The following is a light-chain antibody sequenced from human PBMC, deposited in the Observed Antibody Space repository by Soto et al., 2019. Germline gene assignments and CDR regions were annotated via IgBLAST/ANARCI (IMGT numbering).Light chain of an antibody. Sequence: DIQMTQSPSTLSASVGDRVTITCRASQSIDTWLAWYQQKQGKAPKILIYKASSLESGVPSRFSGSGSGTEFTLTISSLQPDDFATYYGQQYSIYSRTFGQGTKLEIK. V-gene: IGKV1-5*03. CDR3: QQYSIYSRT. CDR1: QSIDTW. J-gene: IGKJ2*01. CDR2: KAS.